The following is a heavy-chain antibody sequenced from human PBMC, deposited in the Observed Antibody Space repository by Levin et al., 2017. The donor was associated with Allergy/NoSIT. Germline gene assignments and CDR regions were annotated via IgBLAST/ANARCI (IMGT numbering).Heavy chain of an antibody. J-gene: IGHJ4*02. Sequence: LSLTCVASGFTFSSYGMHWVRQAPGKGLEWVAVIWYDGSNKYYADSVKGRFTISRDNSKNTLYLQMNSLRAEDTAVYYCARDRGVGVYYFDYWGQGTLVTVSS. D-gene: IGHD3-10*01. V-gene: IGHV3-33*01. CDR2: IWYDGSNK. CDR1: GFTFSSYG. CDR3: ARDRGVGVYYFDY.